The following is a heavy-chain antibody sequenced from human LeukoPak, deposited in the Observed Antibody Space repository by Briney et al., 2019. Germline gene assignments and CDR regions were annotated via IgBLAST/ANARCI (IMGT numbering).Heavy chain of an antibody. V-gene: IGHV3-66*04. D-gene: IGHD4-23*01. CDR1: GLTVSSY. J-gene: IGHJ4*02. CDR3: ARPPYGGVDY. CDR2: IYSGGSI. Sequence: PGGSLRPSCAASGLTVSSYMSWVRQAPGKGLEWVSVIYSGGSIYYADSVKGRFTISRDKSKNTLYPQMNSLRAEDTAVYYCARPPYGGVDYWGQGTLVTVSS.